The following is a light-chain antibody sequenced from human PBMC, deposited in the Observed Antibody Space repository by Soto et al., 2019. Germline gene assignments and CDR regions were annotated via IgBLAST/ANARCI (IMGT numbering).Light chain of an antibody. CDR1: RGVRSS. J-gene: IGKJ2*01. V-gene: IGKV3-11*01. CDR2: DAS. CDR3: QQRSNWPPYT. Sequence: EIVLTQSPATLSLSPGERAPPSSRASRGVRSSLAWYQKKPGQAPRLLIYDASNRATGIPARFSGSGSGTDFTLTISSLEPEDFAVYYCQQRSNWPPYTFGQGTKLEIK.